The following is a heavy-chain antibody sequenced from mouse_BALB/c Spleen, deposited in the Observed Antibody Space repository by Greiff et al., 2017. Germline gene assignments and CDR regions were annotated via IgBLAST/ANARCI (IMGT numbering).Heavy chain of an antibody. V-gene: IGHV5-9-4*01. CDR1: GFTFSSYA. CDR2: ISSGGSYT. D-gene: IGHD2-14*01. CDR3: ARSYGYDEKALFAY. J-gene: IGHJ3*01. Sequence: EVQLVESGGGLVKPGGSLKLSCAASGFTFSSYAMSWVRQSPEKRLEWVAEISSGGSYTYYPDTVTGRFTISRDNAKNTLYLEMSSLRSEDTAMYYCARSYGYDEKALFAYWGQGTLVTVSA.